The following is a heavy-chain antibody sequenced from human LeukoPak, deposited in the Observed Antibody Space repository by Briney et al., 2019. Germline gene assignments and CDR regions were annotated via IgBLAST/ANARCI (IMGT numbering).Heavy chain of an antibody. CDR3: AREGYSSSHDY. D-gene: IGHD6-6*01. Sequence: GGSLRLSCAASGFTVSSNYMSWVRQAPGKGLEWVSVIYSGGSTYYADSVKGRFTISRDNSKNTLYLQMNSLRAEDTAVYYCAREGYSSSHDYWGRGTLVTVSS. CDR1: GFTVSSNY. V-gene: IGHV3-66*01. J-gene: IGHJ4*02. CDR2: IYSGGST.